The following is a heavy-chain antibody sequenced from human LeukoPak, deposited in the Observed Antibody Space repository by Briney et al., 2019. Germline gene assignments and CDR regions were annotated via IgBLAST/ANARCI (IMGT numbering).Heavy chain of an antibody. CDR2: ISSSGNTI. V-gene: IGHV3-48*04. CDR1: GFTFSSYS. Sequence: GGSLRLSCTASGFTFSSYSMNWVRQAPGKGLEWVSYISSSGNTIDYADSVKGRFTISRDNAKNSLYLQMNSLRAEDTAVYYCAKERSGDPLWFDPWGQGTLVTVSS. J-gene: IGHJ5*02. CDR3: AKERSGDPLWFDP. D-gene: IGHD3-10*01.